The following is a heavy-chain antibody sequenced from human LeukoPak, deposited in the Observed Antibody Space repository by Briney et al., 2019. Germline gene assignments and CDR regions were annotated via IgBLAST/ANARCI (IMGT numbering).Heavy chain of an antibody. J-gene: IGHJ5*02. V-gene: IGHV5-51*01. CDR3: ARQAPDPVGVPHFHSFDT. CDR2: IHSGDSDI. D-gene: IGHD1-26*01. Sequence: GESLKISCKGSGYNFPNYWIGWVRQMPGKGLEWMGVIHSGDSDIRYSPSFEGHVTISADKSISTAFLHWRSLKASDTAMYFCARQAPDPVGVPHFHSFDTWGQGTLVAVSS. CDR1: GYNFPNYW.